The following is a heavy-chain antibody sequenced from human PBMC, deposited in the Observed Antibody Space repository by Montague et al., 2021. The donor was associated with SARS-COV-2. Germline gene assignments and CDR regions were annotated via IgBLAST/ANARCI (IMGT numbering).Heavy chain of an antibody. CDR2: INHSGST. CDR3: ARAPDYDVLTGALTEGLDF. V-gene: IGHV4-34*01. J-gene: IGHJ4*02. D-gene: IGHD3-9*01. CDR1: GGSFSGYY. Sequence: SETLSLTCAVSGGSFSGYYWSWIRQPPGRGLQWIGEINHSGSTNYNPSLKSRVTISVDTSKSHFSLRVSSVTAADTAVYFCARAPDYDVLTGALTEGLDFWGQGTLVTVSS.